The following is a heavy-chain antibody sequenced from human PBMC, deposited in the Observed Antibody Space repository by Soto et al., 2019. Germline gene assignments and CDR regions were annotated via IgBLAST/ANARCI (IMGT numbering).Heavy chain of an antibody. V-gene: IGHV3-74*01. CDR1: GFTFSSYW. J-gene: IGHJ4*02. CDR3: ARGGFGTYLLDY. D-gene: IGHD3-16*02. Sequence: GGSLRLSCAASGFTFSSYWMHWVRQSPGKGLVWVSRVKGDEITTNYADSVEGRFTIFRDNAKNIVYLQMNSLRDEDTGVYYCARGGFGTYLLDYWGQGTEVTVPS. CDR2: VKGDEITT.